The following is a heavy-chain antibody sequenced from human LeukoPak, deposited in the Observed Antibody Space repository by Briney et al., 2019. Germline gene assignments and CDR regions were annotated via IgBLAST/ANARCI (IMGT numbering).Heavy chain of an antibody. J-gene: IGHJ5*02. V-gene: IGHV3-74*01. CDR2: INNDGSNT. CDR3: ARDRPHNWFDP. D-gene: IGHD6-6*01. CDR1: GFTFSSYW. Sequence: QTGGSLRLSCEASGFTFSSYWMHWVRQAPGKGLVWVSRINNDGSNTIYADSVKGRFTVSRDNAKNTLYLQMNSLRVEDTAVYYCARDRPHNWFDPWGQGTLVTVSS.